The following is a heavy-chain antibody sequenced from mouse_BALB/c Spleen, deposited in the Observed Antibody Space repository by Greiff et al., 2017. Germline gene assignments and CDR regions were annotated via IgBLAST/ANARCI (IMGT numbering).Heavy chain of an antibody. Sequence: VQLQQPGAELVKPGASVKLSCKASGYTFTSYWMHWVKQRPGQGLEWIGEINPSNGRTNYNEKFKSKATLTVDKSSSTAYMQLSSLTSEDSAVYYCARRKYGNYGCDYWGQGTTLTVSS. CDR3: ARRKYGNYGCDY. CDR1: GYTFTSYW. V-gene: IGHV1S81*02. CDR2: INPSNGRT. J-gene: IGHJ2*01. D-gene: IGHD2-10*02.